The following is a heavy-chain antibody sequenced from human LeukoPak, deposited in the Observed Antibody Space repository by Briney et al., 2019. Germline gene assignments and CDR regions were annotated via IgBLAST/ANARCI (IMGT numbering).Heavy chain of an antibody. D-gene: IGHD6-19*01. V-gene: IGHV3-49*03. CDR2: IRRKLDGGTA. J-gene: IGHJ4*02. Sequence: GGSLRLSCTASGITFGDYLMSWFRQAPGKGLEWIGFIRRKLDGGTAEYAASVKGRFTISRDDSTSIAYLQMNSLKTEDTAVYYCSRSSGWLSVYWGQGTLVTLSS. CDR1: GITFGDYL. CDR3: SRSSGWLSVY.